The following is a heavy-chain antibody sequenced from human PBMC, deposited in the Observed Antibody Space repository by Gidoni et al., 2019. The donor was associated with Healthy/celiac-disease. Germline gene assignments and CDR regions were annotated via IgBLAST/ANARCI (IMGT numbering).Heavy chain of an antibody. CDR3: ARALGVHYGMDV. CDR1: GFTFSSYA. CDR2: ILYDGSSK. Sequence: QVQLVESGGGVVQPGRSLRLSCAASGFTFSSYAMHWVRQAPGKGLEWVAVILYDGSSKYFADSVGGRITISRDNSKNTLYLQMNGLRVEDTAVYYCARALGVHYGMDVWGQGTTVTVSS. J-gene: IGHJ6*02. D-gene: IGHD2-8*01. V-gene: IGHV3-30-3*01.